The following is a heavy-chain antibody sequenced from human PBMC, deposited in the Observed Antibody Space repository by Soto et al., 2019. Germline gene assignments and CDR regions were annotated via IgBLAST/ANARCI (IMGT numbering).Heavy chain of an antibody. CDR2: SYPGASAT. V-gene: IGHV5-51*01. Sequence: GGSLKHSCKGSGYNFTNYWIGWGRPMPGKVLEWMGISYPGASATRYSPSFQGQATLSADNSISTAYLQWSSLKASDTAMYYCARDRGYSYGVGYYGMDVWGQGTTVTVAS. J-gene: IGHJ6*02. D-gene: IGHD5-18*01. CDR1: GYNFTNYW. CDR3: ARDRGYSYGVGYYGMDV.